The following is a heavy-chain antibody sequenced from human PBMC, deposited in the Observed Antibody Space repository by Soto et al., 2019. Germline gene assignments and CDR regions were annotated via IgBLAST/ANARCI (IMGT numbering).Heavy chain of an antibody. CDR1: GFTFSSYW. CDR2: IKQDGSEK. J-gene: IGHJ4*02. V-gene: IGHV3-7*01. D-gene: IGHD2-2*03. CDR3: AGGYCSSTSCYRREFDY. Sequence: GGSLRLSCAASGFTFSSYWMSWVRQAPGKGLEWVANIKQDGSEKYYVDSVKGRFTISRDNAKNSLYLQMNSLRAEDTAVYYCAGGYCSSTSCYRREFDYWGQGTLVTVSS.